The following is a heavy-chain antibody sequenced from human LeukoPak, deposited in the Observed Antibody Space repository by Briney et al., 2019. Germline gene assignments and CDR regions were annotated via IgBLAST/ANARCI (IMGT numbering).Heavy chain of an antibody. D-gene: IGHD1-26*01. CDR3: ARERYSGSSGPLGFDP. J-gene: IGHJ5*02. V-gene: IGHV1-46*01. CDR1: GYTFTSYY. Sequence: ASVKVSCKASGYTFTSYYMHWVRQAPGQGLEWMGIINPSGGSTSYAQKFQGRVTMTRDTSTSTVYMELSSLRSEDTAVYYCARERYSGSSGPLGFDPWGQGTLVTVSS. CDR2: INPSGGST.